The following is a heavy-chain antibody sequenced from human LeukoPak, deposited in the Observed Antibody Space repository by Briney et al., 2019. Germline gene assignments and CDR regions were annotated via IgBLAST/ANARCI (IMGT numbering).Heavy chain of an antibody. CDR1: GDSISSYY. J-gene: IGHJ4*02. Sequence: SETLSLTCTVSGDSISSYYWSWIRQPPGKGLEWIGYIYYSGSTNYNPSLKSRVTISIDTSKNQFSLKLTSVTAADTAVYYCARAMSRVWNYDYWGREPWSPSPQ. CDR3: ARAMSRVWNYDY. D-gene: IGHD1-7*01. CDR2: IYYSGST. V-gene: IGHV4-59*01.